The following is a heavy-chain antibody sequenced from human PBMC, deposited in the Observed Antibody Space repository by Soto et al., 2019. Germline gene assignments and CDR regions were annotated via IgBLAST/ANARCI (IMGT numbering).Heavy chain of an antibody. CDR3: ARGSSSSSYYYYYYGMDV. CDR1: GYTFTGYY. V-gene: IGHV1-2*04. D-gene: IGHD6-6*01. Sequence: ASVKVSCKASGYTFTGYYMHWVRQAPGQGLEWMGWINPNSGGTNYAQKFQGWVTMTRDTSISTAYMELSRLRSDDTAVYYCARGSSSSSYYYYYYGMDVWGQGTTVTVSS. J-gene: IGHJ6*02. CDR2: INPNSGGT.